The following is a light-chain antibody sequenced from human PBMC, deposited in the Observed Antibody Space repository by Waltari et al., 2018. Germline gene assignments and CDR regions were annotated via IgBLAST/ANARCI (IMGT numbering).Light chain of an antibody. CDR1: SSDVGGSTY. J-gene: IGLJ3*02. V-gene: IGLV2-8*01. CDR2: EVS. CDR3: SSYAGSKFWV. Sequence: QSALTQPPSASGSPGQSVTISCTGTSSDVGGSTYVPWFQQRPGKAPKVMIYEVSKRPSGVPDRFSGSKSGNTASLIVSGLQAEDEADYYCSSYAGSKFWVFGGGTKLTVL.